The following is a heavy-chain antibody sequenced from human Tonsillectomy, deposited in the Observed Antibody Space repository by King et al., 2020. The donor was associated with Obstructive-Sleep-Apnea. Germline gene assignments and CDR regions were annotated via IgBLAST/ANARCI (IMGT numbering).Heavy chain of an antibody. Sequence: VQLQESGPGLVKPSQTLSLTCAVSGGSISSGGYSWSWIRQPPGKGLEWIGYIYYSGSTYYNPSLKSRVTISVDTSKNQFSLKLSSVTAADTAVYYCARDYYGSGSYYNVWYFDLWGRGTLVTVSS. CDR3: ARDYYGSGSYYNVWYFDL. J-gene: IGHJ2*01. D-gene: IGHD3-10*01. CDR1: GGSISSGGYS. CDR2: IYYSGST. V-gene: IGHV4-30-4*07.